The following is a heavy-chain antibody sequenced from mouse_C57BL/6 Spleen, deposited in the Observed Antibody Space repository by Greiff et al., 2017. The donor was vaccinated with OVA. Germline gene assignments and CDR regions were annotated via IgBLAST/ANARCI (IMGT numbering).Heavy chain of an antibody. V-gene: IGHV1-69*01. CDR3: ALITTAQFWDY. D-gene: IGHD1-1*01. J-gene: IGHJ2*01. Sequence: VQLQQPGAELVMPGASVKLSCKASGYTFTSYWMHWVKQRPGQGLEWIGEIDPSDSYTNYNQKFKGKSTLTVDKSSSSAYMQLSSLTSEDSAVYYCALITTAQFWDYWGQGTTLTVSS. CDR1: GYTFTSYW. CDR2: IDPSDSYT.